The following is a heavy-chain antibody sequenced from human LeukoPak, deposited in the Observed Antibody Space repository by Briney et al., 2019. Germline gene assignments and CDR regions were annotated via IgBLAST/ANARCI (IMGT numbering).Heavy chain of an antibody. J-gene: IGHJ5*02. D-gene: IGHD3-10*01. CDR3: ARDPMIPILRMVRQNWFDP. Sequence: PSEPLSLTCAVYGGSFSGYYLSWIRQPPGKGLEWIGEINHSGSTNYNPSLKSRVTISVDTSKNQFSLKLSSVTAADTAVYYCARDPMIPILRMVRQNWFDPWGQGTLVTVSS. V-gene: IGHV4-34*01. CDR1: GGSFSGYY. CDR2: INHSGST.